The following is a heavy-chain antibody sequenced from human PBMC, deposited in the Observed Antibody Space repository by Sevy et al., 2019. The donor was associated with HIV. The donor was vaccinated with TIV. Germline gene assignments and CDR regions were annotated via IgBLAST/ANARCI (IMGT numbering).Heavy chain of an antibody. CDR3: ARKYDSSGYFDY. D-gene: IGHD3-22*01. Sequence: GGSLRLSCAASGFTFSSYAMNWVRQAPGKGLEWVSGTSGRGGSGAKTNYADSWKGRFTISRDDSKNSLYLQLNSLRAEDTAIYYCARKYDSSGYFDYWGQGTLVTVSS. CDR1: GFTFSSYA. V-gene: IGHV3-23*01. CDR2: TSGRGGSGAKT. J-gene: IGHJ4*02.